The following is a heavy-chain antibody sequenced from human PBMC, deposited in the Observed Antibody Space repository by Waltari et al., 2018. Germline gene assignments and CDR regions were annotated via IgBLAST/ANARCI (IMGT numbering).Heavy chain of an antibody. CDR1: GYSFTSYW. J-gene: IGHJ5*02. D-gene: IGHD6-19*01. CDR3: ARQFGVWYSSGWFSGFDP. CDR2: TYPGDSDT. V-gene: IGHV5-51*01. Sequence: EVQLVQSGAEVKKPGESLKISCKGSGYSFTSYWIGWVRQMPGKGLGWMGFTYPGDSDTSYSPSFQGQVTSSADKSISTAYLQWSSLKASDTAMYYCARQFGVWYSSGWFSGFDPWGQGTLVTVSS.